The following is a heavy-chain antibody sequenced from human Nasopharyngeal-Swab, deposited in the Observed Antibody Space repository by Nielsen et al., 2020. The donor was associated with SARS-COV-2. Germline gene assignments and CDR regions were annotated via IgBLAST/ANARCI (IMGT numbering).Heavy chain of an antibody. CDR1: GGTFSSYA. Sequence: SVKVSCKASGGTFSSYAINWVRQAPGQGLEWMGGIIPIFGTANYAQKFQGRVTITADESTSTAYMELCSLRSEDTAVYYCARDRDRRERWLQFLDYWGQGTLVTVSS. V-gene: IGHV1-69*13. J-gene: IGHJ4*02. CDR2: IIPIFGTA. CDR3: ARDRDRRERWLQFLDY. D-gene: IGHD5-24*01.